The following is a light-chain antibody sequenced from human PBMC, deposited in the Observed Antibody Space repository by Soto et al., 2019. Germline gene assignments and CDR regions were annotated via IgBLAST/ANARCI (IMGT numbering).Light chain of an antibody. V-gene: IGKV3-20*01. Sequence: ESELTLSPSTLSLSPGERATLSCRASQTVRNNYLAWYQQNPGQAPRLLIYDASSRATGIPDRFSGGGSGTDFTLTISRLEPEDFAVYYCQQFSSYPLTFGGGTKV. J-gene: IGKJ4*01. CDR2: DAS. CDR3: QQFSSYPLT. CDR1: QTVRNNY.